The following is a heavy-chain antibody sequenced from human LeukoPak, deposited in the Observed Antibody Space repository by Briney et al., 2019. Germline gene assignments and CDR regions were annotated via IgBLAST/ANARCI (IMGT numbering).Heavy chain of an antibody. Sequence: SETLSLTCTVSGGSISSSSYYWGWIRQPPGKGLEWIGSIYYSGSTYYNPSLKGRVTISVDTSKNQFSLKLSSVAAADTAVYYCASLYSSGWTNFDYWGQGTLVTVSS. CDR3: ASLYSSGWTNFDY. CDR2: IYYSGST. J-gene: IGHJ4*02. D-gene: IGHD6-19*01. CDR1: GGSISSSSYY. V-gene: IGHV4-39*01.